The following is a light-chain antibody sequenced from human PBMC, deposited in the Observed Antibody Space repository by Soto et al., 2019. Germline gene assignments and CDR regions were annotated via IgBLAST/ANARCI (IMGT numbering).Light chain of an antibody. CDR2: DAS. J-gene: IGKJ5*01. CDR1: QTVPKSY. V-gene: IGKV3-20*01. Sequence: IVLTQSPGTLSLSPGERATLSCRASQTVPKSYLAWYQQRPGQVPRLLIYDASNRATGIPDRFSGSESGTDFTLTISHLEPEDFAVYYCHQYAWSPLTFGQGTRLEIK. CDR3: HQYAWSPLT.